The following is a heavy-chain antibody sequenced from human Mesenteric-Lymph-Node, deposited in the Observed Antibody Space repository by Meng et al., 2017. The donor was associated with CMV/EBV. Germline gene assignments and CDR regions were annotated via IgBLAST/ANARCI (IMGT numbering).Heavy chain of an antibody. CDR2: ISSTGDNT. V-gene: IGHV3-64*02. D-gene: IGHD3-10*01. J-gene: IGHJ5*02. CDR1: GFTFSSYA. CDR3: ARLDGSIYNP. Sequence: GGSLRLSCAASGFTFSSYAMHWVRQAPGKGLEYVSAISSTGDNTYYADSVRGRFTISRDNSKNTLYLQMGSLGVDDMAVYYCARLDGSIYNPWGQGTLVTVSS.